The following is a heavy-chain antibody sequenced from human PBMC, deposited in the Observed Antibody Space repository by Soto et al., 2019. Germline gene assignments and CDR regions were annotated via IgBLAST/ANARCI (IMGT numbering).Heavy chain of an antibody. Sequence: SVKVSCKASGGTFSSYAISWVRQAPGQGLEWMGGIIPIFGTANYAQKFQGRVTITADESTSTAYMELSSLRSEDTAVYYCAKDVGYGVALFDFWGQGTLVTVSS. D-gene: IGHD4-17*01. CDR3: AKDVGYGVALFDF. CDR1: GGTFSSYA. J-gene: IGHJ4*02. CDR2: IIPIFGTA. V-gene: IGHV1-69*13.